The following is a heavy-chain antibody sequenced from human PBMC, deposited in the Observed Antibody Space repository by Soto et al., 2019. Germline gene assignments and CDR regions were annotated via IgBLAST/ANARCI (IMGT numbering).Heavy chain of an antibody. CDR2: ISGSGGST. D-gene: IGHD4-17*01. CDR1: GFTFSSYA. CDR3: ARELRANDAFDI. Sequence: GGSLRLSCAASGFTFSSYAMSWVRQAPGKGLEWVSAISGSGGSTYYADSVKGRFTISRDNAKNSLYLQLNSLKAEDTAVYYCARELRANDAFDIWGQGTMVTVSS. V-gene: IGHV3-23*01. J-gene: IGHJ3*02.